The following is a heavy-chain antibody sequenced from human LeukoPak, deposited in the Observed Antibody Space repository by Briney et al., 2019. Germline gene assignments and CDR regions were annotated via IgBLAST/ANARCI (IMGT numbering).Heavy chain of an antibody. V-gene: IGHV3-23*01. CDR2: ISGSGGST. J-gene: IGHJ2*01. CDR1: GFTFSGYA. CDR3: ARDLEEDYSNWYFDL. D-gene: IGHD2-15*01. Sequence: GGSLKLSCAASGFTFSGYAMSWVRQAPGKGLEWVSAISGSGGSTYYADSVKGRFTISRDNSKNTLYLQMNSLRPEDTAVYYCARDLEEDYSNWYFDLWGRGTLVTVSS.